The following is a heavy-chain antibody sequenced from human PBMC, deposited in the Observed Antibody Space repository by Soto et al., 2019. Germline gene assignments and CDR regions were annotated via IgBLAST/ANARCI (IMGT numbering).Heavy chain of an antibody. CDR1: GGPFSNIS. J-gene: IGHJ6*03. Sequence: QVQLVQSGAEVKKPGSSVRVSCKASGGPFSNISLSWVRQAPGQGLEWMGRVIPILGIVNFAQKYQGRVTITADKSTSTSYLELSSLRSEDTAIYYCARDIFGVHMDYYYYMDVWGKGTTVTVSS. CDR2: VIPILGIV. D-gene: IGHD3-3*02. CDR3: ARDIFGVHMDYYYYMDV. V-gene: IGHV1-69*04.